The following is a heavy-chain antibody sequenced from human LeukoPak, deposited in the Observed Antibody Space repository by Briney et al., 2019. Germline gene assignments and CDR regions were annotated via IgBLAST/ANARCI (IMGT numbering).Heavy chain of an antibody. J-gene: IGHJ6*03. V-gene: IGHV1-69*01. Sequence: ASVKVSCKASGGTFSSYAISGVRQAPGQGLEWMGGIIPIFGTANYAQKFQGRVTITADESTSTAYMELSSLRSEDTAVYYCARGQAAKPNYYYMDVWGKGTTVTVSS. CDR2: IIPIFGTA. CDR1: GGTFSSYA. D-gene: IGHD2-2*01. CDR3: ARGQAAKPNYYYMDV.